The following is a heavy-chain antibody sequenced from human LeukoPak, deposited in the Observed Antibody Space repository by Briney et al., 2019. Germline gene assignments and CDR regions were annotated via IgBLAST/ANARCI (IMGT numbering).Heavy chain of an antibody. CDR2: INPSGGST. CDR1: GYTFTSYY. CDR3: ARDEAPYDSSGYYPWEVGDY. V-gene: IGHV1-46*01. Sequence: ASVKVSCTASGYTFTSYYMHCVRQAPGQGLEWMGIINPSGGSTSYAQKFQGRVTMTRDTSTSTVYMELSSLRSEDTAVYYCARDEAPYDSSGYYPWEVGDYWGQGTLVTVSS. D-gene: IGHD3-22*01. J-gene: IGHJ4*02.